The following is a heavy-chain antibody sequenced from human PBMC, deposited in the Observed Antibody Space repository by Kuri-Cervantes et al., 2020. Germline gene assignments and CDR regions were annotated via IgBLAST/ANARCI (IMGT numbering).Heavy chain of an antibody. J-gene: IGHJ5*02. CDR2: IYTSRST. CDR3: ARSAYTYYDFWSGYPVSNWFDP. D-gene: IGHD3-3*01. CDR1: GGSVSSYY. Sequence: SETLSLTCTVSGGSVSSYYWSWIRQPAGKRLEWIGRIYTSRSTNYNPSLKSRVTISVDTSKNQFSLKLSSVTAADTAVYYCARSAYTYYDFWSGYPVSNWFDPWGQGTLVTVSS. V-gene: IGHV4-4*07.